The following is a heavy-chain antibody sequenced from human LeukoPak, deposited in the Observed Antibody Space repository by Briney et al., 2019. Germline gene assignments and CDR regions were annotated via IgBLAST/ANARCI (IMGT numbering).Heavy chain of an antibody. J-gene: IGHJ6*03. CDR3: AKGRGFCSGGSCYYYYYIDV. Sequence: SGGSLRLPCAASGFTFSSYAMIWVRQAPGKGLEGVSGISGSADSTYYADSVKGRFTISRHNSKNTLFLQMNSLRAEDTALYYCAKGRGFCSGGSCYYYYYIDVWGKGNTVTVSS. CDR1: GFTFSSYA. D-gene: IGHD2-15*01. CDR2: ISGSADST. V-gene: IGHV3-23*01.